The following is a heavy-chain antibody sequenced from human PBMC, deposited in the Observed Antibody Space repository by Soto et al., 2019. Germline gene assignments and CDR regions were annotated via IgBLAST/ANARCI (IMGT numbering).Heavy chain of an antibody. CDR3: ARDVGYCSSTSCFDY. J-gene: IGHJ4*02. Sequence: SETLSLTCTVSGGSISTRSSYWGWIRQPPGKGLEWIGYIYYSGSTYYNPSLKSRVTISVDTSKNQFSLKLSSVTAADTAVYYCARDVGYCSSTSCFDYWGQGTLVTVSS. CDR1: GGSISTRSSY. D-gene: IGHD2-2*01. V-gene: IGHV4-30-4*08. CDR2: IYYSGST.